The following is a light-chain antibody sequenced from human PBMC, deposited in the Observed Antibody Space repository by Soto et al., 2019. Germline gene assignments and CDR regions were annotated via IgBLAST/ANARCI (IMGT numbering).Light chain of an antibody. V-gene: IGKV1-17*01. Sequence: DIQMTQSPPSLSASVGDRVTITCRASQDIRNDLGWYQQNPGKAPKCLIYAASSLQSGVPSRFSGSGSGTEFTITISSLQPEDFETYYCLHHNTYAWTFGQVTKV. CDR2: AAS. CDR1: QDIRND. J-gene: IGKJ1*01. CDR3: LHHNTYAWT.